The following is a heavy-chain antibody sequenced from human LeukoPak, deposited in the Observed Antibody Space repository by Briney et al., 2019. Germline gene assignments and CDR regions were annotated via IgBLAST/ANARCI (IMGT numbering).Heavy chain of an antibody. CDR1: GASMTTYY. V-gene: IGHV4-4*07. Sequence: PSETLSLTCSVSGASMTTYYWSWIRQPAGKGLEYIERIFASGSASYNIALKSRVTMTIDTSQHQFSLRLKSVTAADTALYFCARGVMVNGINPFYYFDLWGQGSLVTVSS. CDR2: IFASGSA. J-gene: IGHJ4*02. D-gene: IGHD2-8*01. CDR3: ARGVMVNGINPFYYFDL.